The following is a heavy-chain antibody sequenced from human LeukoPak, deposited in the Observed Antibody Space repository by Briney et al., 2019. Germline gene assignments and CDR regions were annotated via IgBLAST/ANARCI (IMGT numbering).Heavy chain of an antibody. D-gene: IGHD4-23*01. CDR3: ARGARKGDDYGGFFDY. Sequence: GGSLRLSCTASGFTFSSYAMSWVRQAPGKGLEWVAVISYDGSYKDYADSVKGRFTVSRDNSKSTMYVQMNSLRAEDTAVYYCARGARKGDDYGGFFDYWGQGTLVTVSS. CDR1: GFTFSSYA. J-gene: IGHJ4*02. V-gene: IGHV3-30*04. CDR2: ISYDGSYK.